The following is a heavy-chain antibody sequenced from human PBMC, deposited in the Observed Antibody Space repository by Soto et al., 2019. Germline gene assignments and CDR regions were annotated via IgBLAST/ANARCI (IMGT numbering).Heavy chain of an antibody. CDR3: ARAVTSWYFDL. CDR1: GASISSSGYY. V-gene: IGHV4-31*03. D-gene: IGHD2-2*01. Sequence: QVQLQESGPGLVQPAQTLSLTCTVSGASISSSGYYWSWIRQHPGKGLEWIGYIYYNGNTYYNPSLKRRVSISVDTSRTRFSLNLSSVTAADTAVYYCARAVTSWYFDLWGRGTLVTVSS. CDR2: IYYNGNT. J-gene: IGHJ2*01.